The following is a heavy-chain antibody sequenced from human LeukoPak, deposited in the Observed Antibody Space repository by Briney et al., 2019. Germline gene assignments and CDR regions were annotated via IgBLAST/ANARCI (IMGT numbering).Heavy chain of an antibody. D-gene: IGHD2-2*02. J-gene: IGHJ4*02. CDR3: ADTILTGAL. V-gene: IGHV3-21*01. Sequence: GGSLRLSCAVSGFTLSSYSMNWVRQAPGKGLEWVSSISSSSSHIYYADSVKGRFTISRDNTKNSLYLQMDSLRAEDTAVYYCADTILTGALWGQGTLVTVSS. CDR2: ISSSSSHI. CDR1: GFTLSSYS.